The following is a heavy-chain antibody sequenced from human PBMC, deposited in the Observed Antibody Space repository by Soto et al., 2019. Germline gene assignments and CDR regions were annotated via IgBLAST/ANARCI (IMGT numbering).Heavy chain of an antibody. D-gene: IGHD3-3*01. J-gene: IGHJ5*02. V-gene: IGHV1-8*01. CDR3: ARGGDFWSGYYRWFEP. CDR1: GYTFTSYD. Sequence: GASVKVSCKASGYTFTSYDINWVRQATGQGLEWMGWMNPNSGNTGYAQKFQGRVTMTRNTSISTAYMELSSLRSEDTAVYYCARGGDFWSGYYRWFEPWGQGTLVTVSS. CDR2: MNPNSGNT.